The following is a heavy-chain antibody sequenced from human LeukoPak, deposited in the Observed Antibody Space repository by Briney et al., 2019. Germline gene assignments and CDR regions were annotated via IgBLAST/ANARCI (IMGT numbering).Heavy chain of an antibody. D-gene: IGHD3-22*01. CDR2: IYYSGST. CDR3: VRLSITMIVVVITGAENAFDI. Sequence: SETLSLTCTVSGGSISSSSYYWGWIRQPPGKGLEWIGSIYYSGSTYYNPSLKSRVTISVDTSKNQFSLKLSSVTAADTAVYYCVRLSITMIVVVITGAENAFDIWGQGTMVTVSS. V-gene: IGHV4-39*01. J-gene: IGHJ3*02. CDR1: GGSISSSSYY.